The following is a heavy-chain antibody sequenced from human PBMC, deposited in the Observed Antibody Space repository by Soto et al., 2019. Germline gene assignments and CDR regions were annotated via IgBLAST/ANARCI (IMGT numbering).Heavy chain of an antibody. Sequence: QVQLVESGGGVVQPGRSLRLSCAASGFTFSSYGMHWVRQAPGKGLEWVAVIWYDGTNKYYADSVKGRFTISRDNSKNTQYLQMNSLRAEDTAVYYCARVFGSYYGDYWGQGTLVTVSS. J-gene: IGHJ4*02. CDR3: ARVFGSYYGDY. D-gene: IGHD1-26*01. V-gene: IGHV3-33*01. CDR1: GFTFSSYG. CDR2: IWYDGTNK.